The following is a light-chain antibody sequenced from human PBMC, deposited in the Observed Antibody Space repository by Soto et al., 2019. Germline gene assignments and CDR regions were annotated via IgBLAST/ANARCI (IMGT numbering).Light chain of an antibody. CDR2: GAS. CDR1: QSISSY. Sequence: DIQMTQSPSSLSASVGDRVTITCRASQSISSYLNWYQQKPGKASKILIYGASILQSGVPSRFSGSGSGTDFTRTISSLQPEDCATYYCQQSYSTLALTFGGGTKVEIK. CDR3: QQSYSTLALT. V-gene: IGKV1-39*01. J-gene: IGKJ4*02.